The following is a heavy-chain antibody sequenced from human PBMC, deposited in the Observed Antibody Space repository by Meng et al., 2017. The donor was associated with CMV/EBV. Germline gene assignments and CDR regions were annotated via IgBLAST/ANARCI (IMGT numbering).Heavy chain of an antibody. V-gene: IGHV3-15*01. D-gene: IGHD3-3*01. Sequence: GGSLRLSCAASGFTFSNAWMSWVRQAPGEGLEWVGRIKSKTDGGTTDYAAPVKGRFTISRDDSKNTRYLQMNSLKTEYTAVYYCTTVYRYYDFWSGIDYWGQGTLVTVSS. CDR1: GFTFSNAW. J-gene: IGHJ4*02. CDR2: IKSKTDGGTT. CDR3: TTVYRYYDFWSGIDY.